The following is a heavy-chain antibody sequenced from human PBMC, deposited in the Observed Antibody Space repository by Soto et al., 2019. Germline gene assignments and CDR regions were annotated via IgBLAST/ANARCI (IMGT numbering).Heavy chain of an antibody. D-gene: IGHD2-2*01. CDR2: IIPISGTA. J-gene: IGHJ6*02. V-gene: IGHV1-69*01. CDR1: GGTFSSYA. Sequence: QVQLVQSGAEVKKPGSSVKVSCKASGGTFSSYAISWVRQAPGQGLEWMGGIIPISGTANYAQKFQGRVTITEDESTSTAYMELSSLRSEATAVYYCARSQGSSTSLEIYYYYYYGMDVWGHGPTVTVSS. CDR3: ARSQGSSTSLEIYYYYYYGMDV.